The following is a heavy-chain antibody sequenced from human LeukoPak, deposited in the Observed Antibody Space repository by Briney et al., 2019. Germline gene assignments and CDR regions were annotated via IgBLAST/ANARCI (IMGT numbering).Heavy chain of an antibody. Sequence: GEPLKISCKGSGYSFTSYWIGWVRQMPGKGLEWMGIIYPDDSDTRYSPSFQGQVTISADKSISTAYLQWSSLKASDTAMYYCASPQVGVTRGEYFQHWGQGTLVTVSS. CDR2: IYPDDSDT. D-gene: IGHD1-26*01. J-gene: IGHJ1*01. V-gene: IGHV5-51*01. CDR3: ASPQVGVTRGEYFQH. CDR1: GYSFTSYW.